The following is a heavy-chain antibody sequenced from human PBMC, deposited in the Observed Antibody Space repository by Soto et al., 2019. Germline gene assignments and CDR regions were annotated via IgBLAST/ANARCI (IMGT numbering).Heavy chain of an antibody. CDR1: GGSIRNVY. J-gene: IGHJ4*02. CDR3: ARAHAPTLPFDY. CDR2: IFHSGNA. D-gene: IGHD2-15*01. V-gene: IGHV4-59*01. Sequence: SETRSRSCTVSGGSIRNVYWSWIRQPPGKGLEWIGFIFHSGNAKYNPSLKSRVTKSVDTSKNQFSLSLDSVTAAGTAVYFCARAHAPTLPFDYWGQGTLVTVSS.